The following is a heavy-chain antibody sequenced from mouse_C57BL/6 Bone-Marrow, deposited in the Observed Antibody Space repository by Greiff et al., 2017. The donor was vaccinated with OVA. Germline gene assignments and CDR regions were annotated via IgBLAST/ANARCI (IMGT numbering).Heavy chain of an antibody. CDR3: ARHLLRTRFAY. CDR1: GFTFSSYG. D-gene: IGHD1-1*01. CDR2: ISSGGSYT. Sequence: EVKVVESGGDLVKPGGSLKLSCAASGFTFSSYGMSWVRQTPDKRLEWVAPISSGGSYTYYPDSVKGRFTISRDNAKNTLYLQMSSLKSEDTAMYYCARHLLRTRFAYWGQGTLVTVSA. J-gene: IGHJ3*01. V-gene: IGHV5-6*01.